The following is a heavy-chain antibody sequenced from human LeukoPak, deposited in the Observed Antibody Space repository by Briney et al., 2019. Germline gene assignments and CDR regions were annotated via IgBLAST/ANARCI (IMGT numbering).Heavy chain of an antibody. CDR1: GDSISSGGYY. CDR2: IYYSGST. D-gene: IGHD3-22*01. V-gene: IGHV4-31*03. Sequence: KPSETLSLTCTVSGDSISSGGYYWSWIRQHPGKGLEWIGYIYYSGSTYYNPSLKSRVTISVDTSKNQFSLNLSSVTAADTAVYYCARGGARSTMIVEYYFDYWGQGTLVTVSS. CDR3: ARGGARSTMIVEYYFDY. J-gene: IGHJ4*02.